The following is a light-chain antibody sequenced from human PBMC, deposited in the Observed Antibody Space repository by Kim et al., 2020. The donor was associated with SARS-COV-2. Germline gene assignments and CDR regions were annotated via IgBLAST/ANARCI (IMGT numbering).Light chain of an antibody. CDR2: GAS. V-gene: IGKV1-39*01. CDR1: QSVSIN. Sequence: DIEMTQSSSALSASVGDRVTITCRATQSVSINLNWYQQRPGKAPRLLIYGASTLQSGVPSRFSGSGSGTGFTLTISSLQPEDFAIYYCQQTFSTKYRFGQGTKLDI. J-gene: IGKJ2*03. CDR3: QQTFSTKYR.